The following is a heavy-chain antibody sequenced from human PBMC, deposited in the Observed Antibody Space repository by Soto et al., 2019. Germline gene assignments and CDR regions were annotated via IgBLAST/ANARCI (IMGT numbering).Heavy chain of an antibody. Sequence: QVQLQESGPGLVKPSETLSLTCTVSGGSISSYYWSWIRQPPGKGLEWIGYIYYSGGTNYNPSLKSRVTISVDSSKNHFSLKLSSVTAADTSVYYCARRYGGNLDYWGQGTLVTVSS. V-gene: IGHV4-59*08. D-gene: IGHD1-26*01. CDR3: ARRYGGNLDY. CDR2: IYYSGGT. CDR1: GGSISSYY. J-gene: IGHJ4*02.